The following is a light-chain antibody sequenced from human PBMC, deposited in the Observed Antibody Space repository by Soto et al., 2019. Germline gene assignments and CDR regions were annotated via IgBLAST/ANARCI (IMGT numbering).Light chain of an antibody. CDR2: EVS. V-gene: IGLV2-14*01. Sequence: QSVLTQPASVSGSPGQSITISCTGTSSDVGGYNYVSWYQQHPGKAPKLMIYEVSNRPSGVSNRFSGSKSGNTASLTISGLQAEDEPDYYCSSYTSSSTVVFGGGTQLTVL. CDR3: SSYTSSSTVV. CDR1: SSDVGGYNY. J-gene: IGLJ7*01.